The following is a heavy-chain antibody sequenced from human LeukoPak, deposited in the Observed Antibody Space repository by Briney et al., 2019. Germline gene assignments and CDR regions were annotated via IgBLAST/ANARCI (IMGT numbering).Heavy chain of an antibody. V-gene: IGHV4-34*01. D-gene: IGHD6-13*01. CDR2: INHSGST. CDR3: ARARRGFITGYTYFDY. CDR1: GGSFSGYY. J-gene: IGHJ4*02. Sequence: PSETLSLTCAVYGGSFSGYYWSWIRQPPGKGLEWIGEINHSGSTNYNPSLKSRVTISVDTSKNQFSLKLSSVTAADTAVYYCARARRGFITGYTYFDYWGQGTLVTVSS.